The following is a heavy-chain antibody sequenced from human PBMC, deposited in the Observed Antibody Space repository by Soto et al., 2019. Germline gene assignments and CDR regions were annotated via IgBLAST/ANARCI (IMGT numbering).Heavy chain of an antibody. D-gene: IGHD6-19*01. Sequence: QVQLQESGPGLVKPSGTLSLTCAVSGDSVSSPYYWCGVRQPPVKGLEWIGEALYTGTTSYNPSLRSRVTISMDKSINQFSLDLSSVAAADTAVYYCARSAGWYAVHSWGPGTLVIVSS. CDR3: ARSAGWYAVHS. V-gene: IGHV4-4*02. CDR2: ALYTGTT. CDR1: GDSVSSPYY. J-gene: IGHJ4*02.